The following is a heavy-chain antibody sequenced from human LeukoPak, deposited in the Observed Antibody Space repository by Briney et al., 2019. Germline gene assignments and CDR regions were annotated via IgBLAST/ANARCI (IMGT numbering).Heavy chain of an antibody. CDR3: AREGMLGYCSSTSCYTGWFDP. CDR1: GGSISSGDYY. V-gene: IGHV4-61*02. CDR2: IYTSGST. D-gene: IGHD2-2*02. J-gene: IGHJ5*02. Sequence: PSETLSLTCTVSGGSISSGDYYWSWIRQPAGKGLEGIGRIYTSGSTHYNPSLKSRYTMSVDTSKNQFSLKLSSVTAADTAVYYCAREGMLGYCSSTSCYTGWFDPWGQGTLVTVSS.